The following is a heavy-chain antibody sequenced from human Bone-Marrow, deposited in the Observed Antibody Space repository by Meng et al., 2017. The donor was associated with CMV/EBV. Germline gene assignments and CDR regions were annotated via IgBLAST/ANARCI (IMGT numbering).Heavy chain of an antibody. D-gene: IGHD1-7*01. CDR3: ARETFVTGTTQPYGMNV. Sequence: SETLSLTCTASGGSISSSSYYWGWIRQPPGKGLEWIGSIYYSGSTYYNPSLKSRVTISVDTSKNQFSLKLSSVTAADTAVYYCARETFVTGTTQPYGMNVWGQGTTVTVSS. J-gene: IGHJ6*02. CDR2: IYYSGST. V-gene: IGHV4-39*07. CDR1: GGSISSSSYY.